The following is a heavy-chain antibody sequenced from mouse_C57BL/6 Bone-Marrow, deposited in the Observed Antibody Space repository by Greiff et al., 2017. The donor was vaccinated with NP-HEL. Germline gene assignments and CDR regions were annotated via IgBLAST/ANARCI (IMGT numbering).Heavy chain of an antibody. CDR3: ATGGVPNFDY. CDR2: ILPGSGST. Sequence: QVQLQQSGAELMKPGASVKLSCKATGYTFTGYWIEWVKQRPGHGLEWIGEILPGSGSTNYNEKFKGKATFTADTSSNTAYMQLSSLTTEVSAIYYCATGGVPNFDYWGQGTTLTVSS. CDR1: GYTFTGYW. V-gene: IGHV1-9*01. J-gene: IGHJ2*01.